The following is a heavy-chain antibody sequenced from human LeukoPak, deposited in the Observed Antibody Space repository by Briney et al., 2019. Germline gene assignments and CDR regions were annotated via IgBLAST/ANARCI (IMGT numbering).Heavy chain of an antibody. Sequence: PGGSLRLSCAASGFTFSSYEMNWVRQAPGKGLGLVSYISSSGSTIYYADSVKGRFTISRDNAKNSLYLQMNSLRAEDTAVYYCARDPSPVSGSYDCDYWGQGTLVTVSS. CDR3: ARDPSPVSGSYDCDY. V-gene: IGHV3-48*03. CDR2: ISSSGSTI. CDR1: GFTFSSYE. D-gene: IGHD1-26*01. J-gene: IGHJ4*02.